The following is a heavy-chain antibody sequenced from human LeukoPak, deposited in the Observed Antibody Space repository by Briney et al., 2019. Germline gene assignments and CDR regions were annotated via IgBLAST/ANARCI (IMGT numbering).Heavy chain of an antibody. D-gene: IGHD1-26*01. CDR3: VANSGSYQVFDY. CDR2: ITGSSSTI. V-gene: IGHV3-48*04. Sequence: GGSLRLSCAASGFTFSSYSMNWVRQAPGKGLEWVSYITGSSSTIYYADSVKGRFTISRDNAWNSLFLQMNSLRAEDTAVYYCVANSGSYQVFDYWGQGTLVTVSS. CDR1: GFTFSSYS. J-gene: IGHJ4*02.